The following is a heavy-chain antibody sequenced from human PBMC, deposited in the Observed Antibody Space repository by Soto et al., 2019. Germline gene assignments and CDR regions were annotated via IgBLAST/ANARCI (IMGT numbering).Heavy chain of an antibody. CDR2: IIPILGIA. CDR3: ASSYGYSYGRGFDY. D-gene: IGHD5-18*01. Sequence: SVKVSFKASGGTFSSYTISWVRQAPGQGLEWMGRIIPILGIANYAQKFQGRVTITADESTSTAYMELSSLRSEDTAVYYCASSYGYSYGRGFDYWGQGTLVTVSS. V-gene: IGHV1-69*02. J-gene: IGHJ4*02. CDR1: GGTFSSYT.